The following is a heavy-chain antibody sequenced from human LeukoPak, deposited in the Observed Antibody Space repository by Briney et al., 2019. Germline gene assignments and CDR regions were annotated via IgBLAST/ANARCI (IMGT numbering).Heavy chain of an antibody. CDR2: IIPIFGTA. J-gene: IGHJ3*02. Sequence: GGSLRLSCAASGFTFSSYAISWVRQAPGQGLEWMGGIIPIFGTANYAQKFQGRVTITADESTSTAYMELSSLRSEDTAVYYCARGRQQLAPYDAFDIWGQGTMVTVSS. CDR1: GFTFSSYA. CDR3: ARGRQQLAPYDAFDI. V-gene: IGHV1-69*01. D-gene: IGHD6-13*01.